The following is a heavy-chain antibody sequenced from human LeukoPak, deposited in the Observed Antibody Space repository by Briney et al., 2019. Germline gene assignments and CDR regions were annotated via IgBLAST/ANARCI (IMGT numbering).Heavy chain of an antibody. V-gene: IGHV3-23*01. D-gene: IGHD6-19*01. Sequence: PGGSLRLSCAASGIIFSRYAMGWVRQAPGKGLVWVSSISDSGGRTYYADFVKGRFTTSRDNPKNTLYLQMNSLRAEDTAVYYCVKIGYSSGWFDQWFDPWGQGTLVTASS. CDR1: GIIFSRYA. CDR2: ISDSGGRT. CDR3: VKIGYSSGWFDQWFDP. J-gene: IGHJ5*02.